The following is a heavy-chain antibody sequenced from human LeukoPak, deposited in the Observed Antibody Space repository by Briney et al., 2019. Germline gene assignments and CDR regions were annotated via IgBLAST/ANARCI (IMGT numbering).Heavy chain of an antibody. V-gene: IGHV3-53*01. D-gene: IGHD6-6*01. CDR1: GFTLNTYS. CDR2: IYSGDNT. Sequence: GGSLRLSCAASGFTLNTYSMSWVRQAPGKGLEWVSVIYSGDNTYYADSVKGRFTISRDNSKNTLYLQMNSLRAEDTAVYYCARARGSSSSGPVYWGQGTLVTVSS. CDR3: ARARGSSSSGPVY. J-gene: IGHJ4*02.